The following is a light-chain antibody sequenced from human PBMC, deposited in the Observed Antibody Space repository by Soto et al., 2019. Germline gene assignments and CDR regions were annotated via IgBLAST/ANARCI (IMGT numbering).Light chain of an antibody. CDR1: QRVDTSF. V-gene: IGKV3-20*01. J-gene: IGKJ1*01. CDR2: GTS. CDR3: NQSGASHRT. Sequence: EILLTQSLGTLSLSPGSSATLSCRASQRVDTSFLAWYLQKPGQAPRLLIYGTSNRATGIQDRFSASGSGADFTLTIRRMEPEDFAVYFCNQSGASHRTLGKGPQVDIK.